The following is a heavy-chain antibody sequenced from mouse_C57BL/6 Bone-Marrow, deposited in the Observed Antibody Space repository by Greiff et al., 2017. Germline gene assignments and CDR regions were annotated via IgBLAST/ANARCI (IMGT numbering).Heavy chain of an antibody. V-gene: IGHV1-53*01. CDR3: ARERGYYGSSSSFAY. J-gene: IGHJ3*01. CDR2: INPSNGGT. D-gene: IGHD1-1*01. CDR1: GYTFTSYW. Sequence: QVQLQQSGTELVKPGASVKLSCKASGYTFTSYWMHWVKQRPGQGLEWIGNINPSNGGTNYNEKFKSKATLTVDKSSSTAYMQLSSLTSEDSAVYYCARERGYYGSSSSFAYWGQGTLVTVSA.